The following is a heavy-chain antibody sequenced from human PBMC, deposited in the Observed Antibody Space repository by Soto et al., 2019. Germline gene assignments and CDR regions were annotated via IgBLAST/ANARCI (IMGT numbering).Heavy chain of an antibody. V-gene: IGHV3-23*01. J-gene: IGHJ4*02. D-gene: IGHD1-1*01. CDR3: AKDKPGTTSFDY. Sequence: GGSLRLSCAASGFIINRDALSWVRQAPGKRLQWVAAITDRGDTTHDADSVKGRFTISIDTSTNTLCLQMNTRRAEDTAVYDCAKDKPGTTSFDYSGRGTLVTVSS. CDR2: ITDRGDTT. CDR1: GFIINRDA.